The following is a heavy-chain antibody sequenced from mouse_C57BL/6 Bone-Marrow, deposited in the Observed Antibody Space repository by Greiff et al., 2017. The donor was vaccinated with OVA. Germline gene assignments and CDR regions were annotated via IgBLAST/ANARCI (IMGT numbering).Heavy chain of an antibody. Sequence: VQLQQSGPELVKPGASVKISCKASGYAFSSSWMNWVKQRPGKGLEWIGRIYPGDGDTNYNGKFKGQATLTADKSSSTAYMQLSSLTSEDSAVYFGARTYYDYDTWYFDVWGTGTTVTVSS. CDR3: ARTYYDYDTWYFDV. CDR2: IYPGDGDT. J-gene: IGHJ1*03. CDR1: GYAFSSSW. V-gene: IGHV1-82*01. D-gene: IGHD2-4*01.